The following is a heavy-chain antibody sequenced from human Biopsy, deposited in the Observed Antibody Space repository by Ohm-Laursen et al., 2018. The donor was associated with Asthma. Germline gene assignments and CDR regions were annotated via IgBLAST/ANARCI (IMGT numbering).Heavy chain of an antibody. CDR1: GFNFDDYG. CDR3: AKNSRRGSHDPFDI. J-gene: IGHJ3*02. Sequence: LSLTCAASGFNFDDYGMNWVRQGPGKGLEWVSSISWNSVSIAYADSVRGRFTISRDNAKTSLYLQMNSLRDGDTGVYFCAKNSRRGSHDPFDIWGQGTMVTVSS. V-gene: IGHV3-9*01. CDR2: ISWNSVSI. D-gene: IGHD1-26*01.